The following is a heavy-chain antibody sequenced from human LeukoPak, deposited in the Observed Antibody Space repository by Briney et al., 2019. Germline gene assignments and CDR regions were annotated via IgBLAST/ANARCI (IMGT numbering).Heavy chain of an antibody. CDR3: ARGGRDTLYNWFDP. CDR2: INHSGST. Sequence: SETLSLTCAVYGGSFSGYYWSWIRQPPGKGLEWVGEINHSGSTNYNPSLKSRVTISVDTSKNQFSLKLSSVTAADTAVYYCARGGRDTLYNWFDPWGQGTLVTVSS. CDR1: GGSFSGYY. D-gene: IGHD1-14*01. J-gene: IGHJ5*02. V-gene: IGHV4-34*01.